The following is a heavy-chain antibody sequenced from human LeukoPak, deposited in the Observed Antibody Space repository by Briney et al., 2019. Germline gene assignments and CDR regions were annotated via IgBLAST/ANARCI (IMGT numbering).Heavy chain of an antibody. CDR3: AKEWYYYDSTGYYYD. V-gene: IGHV3-23*01. J-gene: IGHJ4*02. CDR2: ISGSGGST. Sequence: GGSLRLSCAASGFTFSSYAMSWVRQAPGKGLEWVSAISGSGGSTYYADSVKGRFTVSRDNSKNTLYLQMNSLRAEDTAVYYCAKEWYYYDSTGYYYDWGQGTLVTVSS. CDR1: GFTFSSYA. D-gene: IGHD3-22*01.